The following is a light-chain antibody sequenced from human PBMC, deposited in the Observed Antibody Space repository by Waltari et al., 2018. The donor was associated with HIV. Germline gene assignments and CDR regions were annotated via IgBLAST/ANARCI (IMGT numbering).Light chain of an antibody. J-gene: IGKJ5*01. Sequence: EIVMTQSPATLSVSPGDTVILSCRASQSVSVNLAWFQQKPGQAPRLLIYGAPTRATAIPARFSGSGSGTEFSLTIRSLQSEDFAVYYCQQYYNWPRGTFGQGTRLEIK. CDR1: QSVSVN. V-gene: IGKV3D-15*01. CDR3: QQYYNWPRGT. CDR2: GAP.